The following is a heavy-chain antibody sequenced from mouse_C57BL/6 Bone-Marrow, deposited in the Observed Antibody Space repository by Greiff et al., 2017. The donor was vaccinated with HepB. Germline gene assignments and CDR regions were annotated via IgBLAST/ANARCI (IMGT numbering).Heavy chain of an antibody. D-gene: IGHD4-1*01. CDR3: ARHPWDDAWFAD. CDR2: INSDGGST. Sequence: EVKLVESGGGLVQPGESLKLSCESNEYEFPSHDMSWVRKTPEKRLELVAAINSDGGSTYYPDTMDRRFIISRDNTKKTLYLQMISLRSEDTALYYCARHPWDDAWFADWGQGTLVTVSA. V-gene: IGHV5-2*03. J-gene: IGHJ3*01. CDR1: EYEFPSHD.